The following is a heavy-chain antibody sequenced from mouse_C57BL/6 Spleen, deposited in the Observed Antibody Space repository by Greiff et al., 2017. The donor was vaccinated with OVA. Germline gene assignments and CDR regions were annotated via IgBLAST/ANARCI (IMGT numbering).Heavy chain of an antibody. Sequence: EVKLVESGAELVKPGASVKLSCTASGFNIKDYYMHWVKQRPEQGLEWIGRIDPEDGETKYAPKFQGKATITADTSSNTAYLQLSSLTSEDTAVYYCAGAYYGNCGRFAYWGQGTLVTVSA. D-gene: IGHD2-10*01. CDR1: GFNIKDYY. CDR3: AGAYYGNCGRFAY. CDR2: IDPEDGET. V-gene: IGHV14-2*01. J-gene: IGHJ3*01.